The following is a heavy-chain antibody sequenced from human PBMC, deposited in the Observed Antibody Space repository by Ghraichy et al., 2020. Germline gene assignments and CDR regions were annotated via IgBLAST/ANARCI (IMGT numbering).Heavy chain of an antibody. CDR1: GYTFSDYY. CDR2: IRPNSGGT. CDR3: ATSPYCSNGICYDRNYFDY. D-gene: IGHD2-8*01. V-gene: IGHV1-2*04. Sequence: ASVKVSCKASGYTFSDYYIHWVRQAPGQGLEWMGWIRPNSGGTKYAQKLQGWVTMTSDRSIITAYMEVSRLTSDDTAVYYCATSPYCSNGICYDRNYFDYWGQGTLVTVSS. J-gene: IGHJ4*02.